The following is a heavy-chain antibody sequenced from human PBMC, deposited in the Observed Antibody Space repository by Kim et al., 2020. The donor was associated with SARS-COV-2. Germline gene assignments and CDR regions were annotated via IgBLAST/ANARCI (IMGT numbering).Heavy chain of an antibody. Sequence: GGSLRLSCAASGFSFSNYAMTWVRQAPGKGLEWVSAIRHTGDDTYYADSVKGRFTISRDTSKNTLYLQMKNLNADDTAVYYCAKAWLVNYYYYYGMDVWGQGTTVTVSS. D-gene: IGHD6-19*01. CDR1: GFSFSNYA. V-gene: IGHV3-23*01. J-gene: IGHJ6*02. CDR2: IRHTGDDT. CDR3: AKAWLVNYYYYYGMDV.